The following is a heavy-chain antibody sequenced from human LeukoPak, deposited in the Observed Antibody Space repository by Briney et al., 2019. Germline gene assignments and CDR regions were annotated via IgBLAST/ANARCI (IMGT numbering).Heavy chain of an antibody. D-gene: IGHD3-22*01. V-gene: IGHV3-48*02. CDR3: ARWDSINYSDSTGYYFDY. CDR1: VLTFSYYS. CDR2: ISMSSSTK. J-gene: IGHJ4*02. Sequence: GGALRLSCAASVLTFSYYSMNGVRQAPGKGLEGVSYISMSSSTKYYADSVTGRFTISRDNAKNSLYLQMNSLRDEDTAVYYCARWDSINYSDSTGYYFDYWGQGTLVTVSS.